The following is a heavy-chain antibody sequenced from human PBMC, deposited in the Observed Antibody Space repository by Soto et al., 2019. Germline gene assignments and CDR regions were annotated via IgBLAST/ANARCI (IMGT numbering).Heavy chain of an antibody. CDR3: ATVPDV. CDR1: GGSMSSGGYS. Sequence: QLQLQESGSGLVKPSQTLSLTSGVSGGSMSSGGYSWSWIRQPRGKSLEWIGYIHHNRRPSYNPSRKRRGTISVDRSKNQFSLKLWSVTAADTAVYYCATVPDVWGQGTTVTASS. CDR2: IHHNRRP. V-gene: IGHV4-30-2*01. J-gene: IGHJ6*02.